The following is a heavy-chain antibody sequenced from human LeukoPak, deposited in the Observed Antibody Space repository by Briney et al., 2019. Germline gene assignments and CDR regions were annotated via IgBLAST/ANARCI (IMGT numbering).Heavy chain of an antibody. CDR2: IYSGGST. V-gene: IGHV3-66*02. D-gene: IGHD6-19*01. J-gene: IGHJ5*02. Sequence: SGGSLRLSCTASGFTFSSNYMSWVRQAPGKGLEWVSVIYSGGSTYYADSVKGRFTISRDNSKNTLYLQMNSLRAEDTAVYYCARTKSGWYWFDPWGQGTLVTVSS. CDR1: GFTFSSNY. CDR3: ARTKSGWYWFDP.